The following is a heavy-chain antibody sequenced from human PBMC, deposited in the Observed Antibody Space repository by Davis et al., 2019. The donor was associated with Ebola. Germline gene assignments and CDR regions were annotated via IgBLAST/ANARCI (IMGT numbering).Heavy chain of an antibody. V-gene: IGHV3-21*01. J-gene: IGHJ6*02. CDR1: GFTFSSYS. D-gene: IGHD3-3*01. CDR3: ARDLLLEWLLCGMDV. CDR2: ISSSSSYI. Sequence: GGSLRLSCAASGFTFSSYSMNWVRQAPGKGLEWVSSISSSSSYIYYADSVKGRFTISRDNAKNSLYLQMNSLRAEDTAVYYCARDLLLEWLLCGMDVWGQGTTVTVSS.